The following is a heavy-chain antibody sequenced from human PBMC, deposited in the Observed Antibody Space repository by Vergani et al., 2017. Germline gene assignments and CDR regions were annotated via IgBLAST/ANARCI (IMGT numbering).Heavy chain of an antibody. CDR2: INSDGSST. V-gene: IGHV3-74*02. CDR3: ARATYDSSGYYFDY. CDR1: GFTFSSYW. D-gene: IGHD3-22*01. J-gene: IGHJ4*02. Sequence: EVQLLESGGGLVQPGGSLRLSCAASGFTFSSYWMHWVRQAPGKGLVWVSRINSDGSSTSYADSVKGRFTISRDNAKNTLYLQMNSLRAEDTAVYYCARATYDSSGYYFDYWGQGTLVTVSS.